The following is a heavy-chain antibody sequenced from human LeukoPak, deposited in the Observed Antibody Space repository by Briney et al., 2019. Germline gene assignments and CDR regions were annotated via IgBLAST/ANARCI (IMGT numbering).Heavy chain of an antibody. Sequence: KAYGYTFTGLNIHSICQAPGQGLEWMGWINPKSGDTNYAHNIPGRVNVTQDTSVSTAYMELSRLKYYDTAVWGCAGGVVGYWGQGTLVTVSS. CDR2: INPKSGDT. D-gene: IGHD3-16*01. CDR3: AGGVVGY. V-gene: IGHV1-2*02. CDR1: GYTFTGLN. J-gene: IGHJ4*02.